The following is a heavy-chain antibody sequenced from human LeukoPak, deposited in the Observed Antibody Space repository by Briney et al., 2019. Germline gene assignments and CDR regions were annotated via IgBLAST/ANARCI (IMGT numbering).Heavy chain of an antibody. CDR2: IYTSGST. Sequence: PSETLSLTCTVSGGSISSYYWSWIRQPAGKGLEWIGRIYTSGSTSYNPSLKSRVTMSVDTSKNQFSLKLSSVTAADTAVYYCARDRGLAESQPSGWFDPWGQGTLVTVSS. J-gene: IGHJ5*02. CDR3: ARDRGLAESQPSGWFDP. CDR1: GGSISSYY. D-gene: IGHD3-10*01. V-gene: IGHV4-4*07.